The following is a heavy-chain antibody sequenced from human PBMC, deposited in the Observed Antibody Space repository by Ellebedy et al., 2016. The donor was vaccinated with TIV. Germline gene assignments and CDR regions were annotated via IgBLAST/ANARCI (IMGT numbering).Heavy chain of an antibody. J-gene: IGHJ5*02. CDR1: GFTFSSYT. V-gene: IGHV3-23*01. D-gene: IGHD6-13*01. CDR3: AKGITAAVVEGSLFDP. Sequence: GESLKISXAASGFTFSSYTMRWVRQAPGKGLEWVSDISGSGGGTYYADSAKGRFTISRDNSKNTLYLQMNSLRVEDTAVYYCAKGITAAVVEGSLFDPWGQGTLVTVSS. CDR2: ISGSGGGT.